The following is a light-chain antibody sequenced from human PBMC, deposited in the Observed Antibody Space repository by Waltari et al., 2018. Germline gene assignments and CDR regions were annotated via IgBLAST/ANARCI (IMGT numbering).Light chain of an antibody. Sequence: DIVMTQSPLSLPVTPGEPASISCRSSQSLLHTNGYNYMDWYLQKPGQSPQLLIYLGSNLASGVPDRFSGSGSGTDFTLKISRVEAEDLGVYYCMQALQTPYTFGQGTKLEIK. J-gene: IGKJ2*01. CDR1: QSLLHTNGYNY. CDR3: MQALQTPYT. V-gene: IGKV2-28*01. CDR2: LGS.